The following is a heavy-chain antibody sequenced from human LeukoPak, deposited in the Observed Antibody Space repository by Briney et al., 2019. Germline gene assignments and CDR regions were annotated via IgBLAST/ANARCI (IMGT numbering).Heavy chain of an antibody. CDR2: IYYRGST. Sequence: SETLSLTCTVPGGSISSYYWSWIRQPPGKGLEWIGYIYYRGSTNYNPSLKSRVTISVDTSKNQFSLKLSSVTAADTAVYYCARDASGPYYFDYWGQGTLVTVSS. CDR3: ARDASGPYYFDY. D-gene: IGHD3-3*01. J-gene: IGHJ4*02. CDR1: GGSISSYY. V-gene: IGHV4-59*01.